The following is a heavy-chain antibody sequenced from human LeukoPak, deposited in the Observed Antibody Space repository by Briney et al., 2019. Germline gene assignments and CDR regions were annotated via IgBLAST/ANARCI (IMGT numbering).Heavy chain of an antibody. V-gene: IGHV3-23*01. CDR1: GFTFSSYA. D-gene: IGHD3-22*01. J-gene: IGHJ4*02. Sequence: GGSLRLSCAASGFTFSSYAMGWVRQAPGKGLEWVSAISGSGGSTYYADSVKGRFTISRDNSKNTLYLQMNSLRAEDTAVYYCAKGRYYDSSGYYDYWGQGTLVTVSS. CDR2: ISGSGGST. CDR3: AKGRYYDSSGYYDY.